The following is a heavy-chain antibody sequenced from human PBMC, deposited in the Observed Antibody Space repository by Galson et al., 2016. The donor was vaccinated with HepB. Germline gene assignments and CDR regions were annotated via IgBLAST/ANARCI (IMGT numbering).Heavy chain of an antibody. CDR2: ISSSGTFI. CDR1: GFTFSTYT. D-gene: IGHD5-24*01. CDR3: ARDPDAYDHRYFDS. Sequence: SLRLSCAASGFTFSTYTVHWVRQAPGLGLEWVSSISSSGTFIHYSDSVKGRFTISRDNAKNSVYLQMNSLSVEDTAVYYCARDPDAYDHRYFDSWGQGTLVTVSS. V-gene: IGHV3-21*01. J-gene: IGHJ4*02.